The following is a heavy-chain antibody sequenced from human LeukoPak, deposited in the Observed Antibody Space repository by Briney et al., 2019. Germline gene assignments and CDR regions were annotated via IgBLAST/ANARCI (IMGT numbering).Heavy chain of an antibody. D-gene: IGHD1-26*01. CDR3: ARGQGATVPQVGKNWFDP. J-gene: IGHJ5*02. V-gene: IGHV4-34*01. Sequence: SETLSLTCTVYIDSFSNYHWNWIRQTPAKGMEWIGEVNESGGTNISPSLRSRVILSVDTSKNQFSLKLISVTVADTAIYYCARGQGATVPQVGKNWFDPWGQGTLVTVSS. CDR2: VNESGGT. CDR1: IDSFSNYH.